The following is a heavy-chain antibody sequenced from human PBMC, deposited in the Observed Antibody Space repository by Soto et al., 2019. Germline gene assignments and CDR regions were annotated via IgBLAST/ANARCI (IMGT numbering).Heavy chain of an antibody. CDR1: GFTFSDYG. V-gene: IGHV3-30*03. Sequence: QLQLVESGGGVDQPGRSLRLSCAASGFTFSDYGMHWVRQAPGTGLEWVAVISYDGSDKYYADSVKGRFTISRDNSKNRQYLQMNSLRAEDTAVYYCATMERLFDYWGQGTLVTVSS. J-gene: IGHJ4*02. CDR3: ATMERLFDY. CDR2: ISYDGSDK. D-gene: IGHD3-3*01.